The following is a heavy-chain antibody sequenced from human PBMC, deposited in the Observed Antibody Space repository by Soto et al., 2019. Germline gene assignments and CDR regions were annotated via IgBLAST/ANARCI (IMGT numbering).Heavy chain of an antibody. CDR1: GYTFTSYG. Sequence: ASVKVSCKASGYTFTSYGISWVRQAPGQGLEWMGWISAYNGNTNYAQKLQGRVTMTTDTSTSTAYMELRSLRSDDTAVYYCARVQTAANPSPFYYYGMDVWGQGTTVTVS. CDR3: ARVQTAANPSPFYYYGMDV. D-gene: IGHD2-21*02. CDR2: ISAYNGNT. J-gene: IGHJ6*02. V-gene: IGHV1-18*01.